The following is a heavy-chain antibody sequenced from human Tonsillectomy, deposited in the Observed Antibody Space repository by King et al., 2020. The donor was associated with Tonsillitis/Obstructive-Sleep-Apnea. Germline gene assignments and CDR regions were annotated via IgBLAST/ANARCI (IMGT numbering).Heavy chain of an antibody. CDR2: MNPNSGNT. CDR3: SRDYYDSSGCYMDV. V-gene: IGHV1-8*01. J-gene: IGHJ6*03. Sequence: VQLVESGAEVRKPGASVKVSCKASGYTFTSYDINWVRQATGQGLEWMGWMNPNSGNTGYVQKFQGRVTMTRNTSISTAYMELSSLRSDDTAVYYCSRDYYDSSGCYMDVWGKGTTVTVSS. CDR1: GYTFTSYD. D-gene: IGHD3-22*01.